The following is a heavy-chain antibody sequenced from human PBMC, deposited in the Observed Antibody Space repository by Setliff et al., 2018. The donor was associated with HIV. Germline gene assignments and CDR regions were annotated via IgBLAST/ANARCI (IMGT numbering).Heavy chain of an antibody. CDR2: ISGYNGHL. D-gene: IGHD2-2*01. Sequence: ASVKVSCKASGGTFSRYPISWVRQAPGQGLEWIGWISGYNGHLKHAQKFQGRLTMTTDTSTSTAYMELRSLRSDDTAVYYCATSSRIYYYSYMDVWGKGTTVTVSS. CDR1: GGTFSRYP. V-gene: IGHV1-18*01. J-gene: IGHJ6*03. CDR3: ATSSRIYYYSYMDV.